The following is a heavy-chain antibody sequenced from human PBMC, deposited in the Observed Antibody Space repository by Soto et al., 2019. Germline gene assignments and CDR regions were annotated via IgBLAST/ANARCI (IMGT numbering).Heavy chain of an antibody. CDR1: GGTFSSDA. CDR2: IIPIFGTA. Sequence: KVSFKASGGTFSSDAISLLGDAPVQWLEWRGGIIPIFGTANYAQKFQGRVTITADESTITAYMELSSLRSEDTAVYYCARAPGIAVAGTRTDYLGQGTLGTVSS. D-gene: IGHD6-19*01. J-gene: IGHJ4*02. V-gene: IGHV1-69*01. CDR3: ARAPGIAVAGTRTDY.